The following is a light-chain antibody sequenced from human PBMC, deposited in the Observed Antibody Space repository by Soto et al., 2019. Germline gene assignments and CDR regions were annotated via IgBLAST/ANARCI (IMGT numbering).Light chain of an antibody. J-gene: IGLJ1*01. V-gene: IGLV2-14*01. CDR3: LSYTTSSTDYV. CDR2: DVS. CDR1: SSDVGGYNY. Sequence: QSALTQPASVSGSPGQSITISCTGTSSDVGGYNYVSWFQQHPGKAPKLMISDVSNRPSGVSNRFSGSKSGNTASLTISGLQAEDESDYYCLSYTTSSTDYVFGTGTKLTVL.